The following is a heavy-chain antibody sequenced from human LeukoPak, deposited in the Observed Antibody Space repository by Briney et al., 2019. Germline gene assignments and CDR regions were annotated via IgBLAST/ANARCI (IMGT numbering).Heavy chain of an antibody. CDR2: IDYSGGSS. Sequence: GGSLRLSCTVSGFTLSSYEMSWIRQAPGKGLEWVSSIDYSGGSSYYADSVKGHFTISRDNSKYTLYLQMNSLRAEDTAVYYCARDAGYSYGRDAFDIWGQGTMVTVSS. J-gene: IGHJ3*02. CDR1: GFTLSSYE. CDR3: ARDAGYSYGRDAFDI. V-gene: IGHV3-23*01. D-gene: IGHD5-18*01.